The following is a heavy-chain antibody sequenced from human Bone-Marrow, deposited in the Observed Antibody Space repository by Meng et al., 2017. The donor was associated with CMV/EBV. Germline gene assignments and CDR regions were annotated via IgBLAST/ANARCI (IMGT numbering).Heavy chain of an antibody. CDR2: MNPNRGNT. Sequence: ASVKVSCKASGYSFSYSDIIWVRQASGQGLEWVGWMNPNRGNTAYAQKFQGRVTMTRDTSTSIAYMELSSLRSGDTAVYYCARGQVQCSTINCHDYRFSGMDVWGQGPTVTVSS. CDR3: ARGQVQCSTINCHDYRFSGMDV. V-gene: IGHV1-8*01. J-gene: IGHJ6*02. D-gene: IGHD2/OR15-2a*01. CDR1: GYSFSYSD.